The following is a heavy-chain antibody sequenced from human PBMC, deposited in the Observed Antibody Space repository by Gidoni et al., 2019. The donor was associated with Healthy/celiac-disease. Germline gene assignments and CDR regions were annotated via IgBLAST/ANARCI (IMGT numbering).Heavy chain of an antibody. CDR2: ISYDGSNK. J-gene: IGHJ6*02. Sequence: QVQLVESGGGVVQPGRSLRLSCAASGFTFSSYGMHWVRQAPGKGLEWVAVISYDGSNKYYADSVKGRFTISRDNSKNTLYLQMNSLRAEDTAVYYCAKDRWELLPGVYYYGMDVWGQGTTVTVSS. CDR3: AKDRWELLPGVYYYGMDV. CDR1: GFTFSSYG. V-gene: IGHV3-30*18. D-gene: IGHD1-26*01.